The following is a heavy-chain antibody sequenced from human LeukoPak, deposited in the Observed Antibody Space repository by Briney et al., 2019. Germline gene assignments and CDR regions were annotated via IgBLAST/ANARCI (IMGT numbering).Heavy chain of an antibody. CDR1: EFAVSSDY. Sequence: GGSLRLSCAASEFAVSSDYMSWVRQAPGMGLQWVSLIYNGDTTYYADSVKGRFTISRDTSKNTLFLHMRGLRAEDTAVYYCARTNNWRPYFSYSNMDIWGQGTTVTVSS. V-gene: IGHV3-53*01. D-gene: IGHD1-1*01. CDR2: IYNGDTT. J-gene: IGHJ6*02. CDR3: ARTNNWRPYFSYSNMDI.